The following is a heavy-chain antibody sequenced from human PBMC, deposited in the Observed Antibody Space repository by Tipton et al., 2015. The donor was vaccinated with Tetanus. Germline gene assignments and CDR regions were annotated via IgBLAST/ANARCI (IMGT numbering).Heavy chain of an antibody. CDR2: INYSGTT. CDR1: GGSFSGYY. Sequence: TLSLTCAVYGGSFSGYYWNWIRQPPGKGLEWIGEINYSGTTNYNPSLKSRVTMSVDTSKNQFSLKMSSVTAADTAVYYCARWGDASGSTNLYAFDIWGQGTMVSVSS. D-gene: IGHD3-10*01. J-gene: IGHJ3*02. CDR3: ARWGDASGSTNLYAFDI. V-gene: IGHV4-34*01.